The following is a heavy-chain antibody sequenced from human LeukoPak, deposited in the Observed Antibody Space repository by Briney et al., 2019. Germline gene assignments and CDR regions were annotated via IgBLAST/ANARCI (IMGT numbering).Heavy chain of an antibody. CDR2: INPSGGST. V-gene: IGHV1-46*01. CDR1: GYTFTSYY. Sequence: ASVKVSCKTSGYTFTSYYIHWVRRAPGQGLGWMGIINPSGGSTSYAQKFQGRVTMTRDTSTSTVYMYLSSLRSEDMAVYYCARDLGYCTNGVCHTRFDYWGQGTLVAVSS. D-gene: IGHD2-8*01. CDR3: ARDLGYCTNGVCHTRFDY. J-gene: IGHJ4*02.